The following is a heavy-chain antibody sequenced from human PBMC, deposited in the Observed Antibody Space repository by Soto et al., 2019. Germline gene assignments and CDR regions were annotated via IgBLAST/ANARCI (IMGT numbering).Heavy chain of an antibody. D-gene: IGHD3-10*01. J-gene: IGHJ6*02. CDR2: LIDDGYFQ. CDR1: GFIFSEYA. V-gene: IGHV3-30-3*01. Sequence: QVQLVDSGGGVVQPERSLRLSCRASGFIFSEYAIHWVRQAPGRGLEWVAVLIDDGYFQYYADSVKGRFTISSDKSNNTVYLHMSSLRVDDTAVYYCAREWGRSYYYGMDVWGQGTTVIVSS. CDR3: AREWGRSYYYGMDV.